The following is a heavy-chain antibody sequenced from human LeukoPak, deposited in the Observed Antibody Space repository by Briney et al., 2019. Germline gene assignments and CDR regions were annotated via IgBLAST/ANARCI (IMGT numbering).Heavy chain of an antibody. Sequence: SETLSLTCTVSGGSISSGGYCWSWIRQHPGKGLEWIGYIYYSGSTYYNPSLKSRVTISVDTSKNQFSLKLSSVTAADTAVYYCARELIKAAAPPEGFDPWGQRTLVTVSS. CDR2: IYYSGST. CDR1: GGSISSGGYC. J-gene: IGHJ5*02. V-gene: IGHV4-31*03. D-gene: IGHD2-2*01. CDR3: ARELIKAAAPPEGFDP.